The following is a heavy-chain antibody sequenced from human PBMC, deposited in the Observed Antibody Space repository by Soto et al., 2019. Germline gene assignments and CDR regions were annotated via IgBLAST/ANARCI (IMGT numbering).Heavy chain of an antibody. D-gene: IGHD6-6*01. CDR3: VKDALYVYSSSSFFAY. V-gene: IGHV3-64D*08. CDR2: ISSNGGST. CDR1: GFTFSSYA. Sequence: GGSLRLSCSASGFTFSSYAMHWVRQAPGKGLEYVSAISSNGGSTYYADSVKGRFTISRDNSKNTLYLQMSSLRAEDTAVHYCVKDALYVYSSSSFFAYWGQGTLVTVSS. J-gene: IGHJ4*02.